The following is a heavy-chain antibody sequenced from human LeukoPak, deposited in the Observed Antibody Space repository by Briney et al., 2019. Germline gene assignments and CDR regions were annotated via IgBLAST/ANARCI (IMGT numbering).Heavy chain of an antibody. J-gene: IGHJ4*02. CDR1: GGTFSSYA. V-gene: IGHV1-69*13. D-gene: IGHD1-1*01. Sequence: VASVKVSCKASGGTFSSYAISWVRQAPGRGLEWMGGIVPIFGTANYAQKFQGRVTITANESTSTAYMELSSLRSEDTAVYYCARVFGKTGTEVGTWGQGTLVTVSS. CDR3: ARVFGKTGTEVGT. CDR2: IVPIFGTA.